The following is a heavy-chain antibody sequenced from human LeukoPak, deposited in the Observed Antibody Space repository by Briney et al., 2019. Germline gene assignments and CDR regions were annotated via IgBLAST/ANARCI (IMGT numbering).Heavy chain of an antibody. CDR1: GGSFSGYF. CDR2: INHSGST. Sequence: NPSETLSLTCAVYGGSFSGYFWSWLRQPPGKGLEWLGEINHSGSTNYNPSLKSRVTISVDTSKNQFSLKLSSVTAADTAVYYCARDKLTTNSYGYYYFDYWGQGTLVTVSS. V-gene: IGHV4-34*01. J-gene: IGHJ4*02. D-gene: IGHD5-18*01. CDR3: ARDKLTTNSYGYYYFDY.